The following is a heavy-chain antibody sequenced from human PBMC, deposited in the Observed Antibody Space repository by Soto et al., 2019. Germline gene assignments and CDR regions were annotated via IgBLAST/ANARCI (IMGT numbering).Heavy chain of an antibody. V-gene: IGHV4-59*01. D-gene: IGHD2-15*01. J-gene: IGHJ3*02. CDR3: ARDRPMVVAAPDAFDI. Sequence: SETLSLTCTVSGGSISSYYWSWIRQPPGKGLEWIGYIYYSGSTNYNPSLKSRVTISVDTSKNQFSLKLSSVTAADTAVYYCARDRPMVVAAPDAFDIWGQGTMVTVSS. CDR1: GGSISSYY. CDR2: IYYSGST.